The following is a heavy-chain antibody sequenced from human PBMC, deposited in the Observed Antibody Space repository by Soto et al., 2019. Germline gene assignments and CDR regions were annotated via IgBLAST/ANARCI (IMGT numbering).Heavy chain of an antibody. CDR3: ARDLPNYYGSGRYYGMDV. V-gene: IGHV1-69*08. CDR1: GGTFSSYT. CDR2: IIPILGIA. J-gene: IGHJ6*02. D-gene: IGHD3-10*01. Sequence: QVQLVQSGAEVKKPGSSVKVSCKASGGTFSSYTISWVRQAPGQGLEWMGRIIPILGIANYAQKFQGRVTITADKSTGTAYMELSSLRSEDTAVYYCARDLPNYYGSGRYYGMDVWGQGTTVTVSS.